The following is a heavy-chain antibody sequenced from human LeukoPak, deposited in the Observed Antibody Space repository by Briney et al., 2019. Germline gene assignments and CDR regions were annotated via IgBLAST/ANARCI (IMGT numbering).Heavy chain of an antibody. D-gene: IGHD2-15*01. Sequence: GGSLRLSCAASGFTFSSSAMSWVRQAPGKGLEWVSAISNNGGYAYYADSVQGRFTISRDNSKSTLCLQMNSLRAEDTAVYYCAKQLGYCTDGSCYFPYWGQGTLVTVSS. V-gene: IGHV3-23*01. CDR3: AKQLGYCTDGSCYFPY. CDR1: GFTFSSSA. CDR2: ISNNGGYA. J-gene: IGHJ4*02.